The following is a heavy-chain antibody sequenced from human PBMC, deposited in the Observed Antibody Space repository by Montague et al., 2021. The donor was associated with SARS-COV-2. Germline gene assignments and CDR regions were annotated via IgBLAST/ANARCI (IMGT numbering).Heavy chain of an antibody. CDR3: AREGMVGTTTGLDY. CDR2: IWFDGSNE. V-gene: IGHV3-33*01. Sequence: SLRLSCAASGFTFSSYGFHWFRQAPGKGLEWVAVIWFDGSNEYYADSVKGRFTISRDNSKNTLYLQMNSLRAEDTAVYYCAREGMVGTTTGLDYWGQGTLVTVSS. D-gene: IGHD1-26*01. J-gene: IGHJ4*02. CDR1: GFTFSSYG.